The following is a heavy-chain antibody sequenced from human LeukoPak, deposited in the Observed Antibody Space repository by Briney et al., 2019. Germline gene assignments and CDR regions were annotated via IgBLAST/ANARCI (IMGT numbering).Heavy chain of an antibody. CDR3: VKSGFAADYFDY. J-gene: IGHJ4*02. CDR2: MNPNSGNT. Sequence: ASVKVSCKASGYTFTSYDINWVRQATGQGLEWMGWMNPNSGNTGYAQKFQGRVTMTRNTSISTAYMELSRLRSDDTAVYYCVKSGFAADYFDYWGQGTLVTVSS. CDR1: GYTFTSYD. D-gene: IGHD3-22*01. V-gene: IGHV1-8*01.